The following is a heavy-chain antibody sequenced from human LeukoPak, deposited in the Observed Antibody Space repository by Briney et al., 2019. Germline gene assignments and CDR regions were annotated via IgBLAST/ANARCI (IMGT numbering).Heavy chain of an antibody. V-gene: IGHV1-2*06. D-gene: IGHD2/OR15-2a*01. J-gene: IGHJ5*02. CDR3: AREGCSSTTCLTNRFDP. Sequence: GASVKVSCKASGYTFTGYYMHWVRQAPGQGGEWMGRIYPNSGGTNYAQKFQGRFTITRDTSISTIYMELSRLRSDDTAVYYCAREGCSSTTCLTNRFDPWGQGTLVTVSS. CDR2: IYPNSGGT. CDR1: GYTFTGYY.